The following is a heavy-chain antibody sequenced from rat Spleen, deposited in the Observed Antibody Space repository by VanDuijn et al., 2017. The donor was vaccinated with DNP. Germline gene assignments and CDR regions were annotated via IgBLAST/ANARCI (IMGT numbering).Heavy chain of an antibody. CDR1: GFTFMNYG. D-gene: IGHD1-7*01. J-gene: IGHJ3*01. V-gene: IGHV5S13*01. CDR2: VNNGGDKI. CDR3: IRAGYYGYMAY. Sequence: EVKLVESGGGLVQPGRSLKLSCAASGFTFMNYGMAWVRQAPTKGLEWVAFVNNGGDKIYYRDSVKGRFTLSRDKAKDTQTLQMDNLRSEDTATYYCIRAGYYGYMAYWGQGTLVTVSS.